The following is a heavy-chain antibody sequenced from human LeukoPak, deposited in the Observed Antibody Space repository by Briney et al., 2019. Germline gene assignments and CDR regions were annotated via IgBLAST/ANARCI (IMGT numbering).Heavy chain of an antibody. D-gene: IGHD3-22*01. J-gene: IGHJ4*02. CDR1: GFTFSSYS. CDR2: ISSSSSYI. Sequence: GGFLRLSCAASGFTFSSYSMNWVRQAPGKGLEWVSSISSSSSYIYYADSVKGRFTISRDNAKNSLYLQMNSLRAEDTAVYYCASRVVYYYDSSGSLDDYWGQGTLVTVSS. CDR3: ASRVVYYYDSSGSLDDY. V-gene: IGHV3-21*01.